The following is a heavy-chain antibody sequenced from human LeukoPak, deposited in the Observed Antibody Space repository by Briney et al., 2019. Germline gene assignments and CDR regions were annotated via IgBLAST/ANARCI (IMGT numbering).Heavy chain of an antibody. CDR3: ARDSSGYYYWFDP. CDR2: IIPIFGTA. V-gene: IGHV1-69*01. J-gene: IGHJ5*02. CDR1: GGTFSSYA. D-gene: IGHD3-22*01. Sequence: ASVKVSCKASGGTFSSYAISWVRQAPGQGLEWMGGIIPIFGTANYAQKFQGRVTITADESTSTAYMELSSLRSEDTAVYYCARDSSGYYYWFDPWGQGTLVTVSS.